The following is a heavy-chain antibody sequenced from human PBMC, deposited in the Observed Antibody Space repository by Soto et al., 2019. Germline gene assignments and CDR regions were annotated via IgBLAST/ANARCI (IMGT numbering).Heavy chain of an antibody. V-gene: IGHV4-30-4*01. CDR1: GGSISSGDYY. Sequence: QVQLQESGPGLVKPSQTLSLTCTVSGGSISSGDYYWSWIRQPPGKGLEWIGYIYYSGSTYYNPSLKSRVTISLDTSKNQFSLKLSSVTAADTAVYYCARGEAVPAAPDTYNWFDPWGQGTLVTVSS. J-gene: IGHJ5*02. CDR2: IYYSGST. D-gene: IGHD2-2*01. CDR3: ARGEAVPAAPDTYNWFDP.